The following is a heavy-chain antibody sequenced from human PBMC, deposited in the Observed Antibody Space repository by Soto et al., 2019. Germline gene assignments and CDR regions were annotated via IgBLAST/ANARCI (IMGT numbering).Heavy chain of an antibody. D-gene: IGHD3-22*01. J-gene: IGHJ4*02. CDR3: ARTYYYDSSGYRDFDY. Sequence: GESLKISCXGSGYSFTSYWIGWVRQMPGKGLEWMGIIYPGDSDTRYSPSFQGQVTISADKSISTAYLQWSSLKASDTAMYYCARTYYYDSSGYRDFDYWGQGTLVTVSS. V-gene: IGHV5-51*01. CDR2: IYPGDSDT. CDR1: GYSFTSYW.